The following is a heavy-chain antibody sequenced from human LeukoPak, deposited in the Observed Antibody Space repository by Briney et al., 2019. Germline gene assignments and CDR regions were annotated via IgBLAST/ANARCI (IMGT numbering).Heavy chain of an antibody. CDR3: ARVLVYNWFDP. J-gene: IGHJ5*02. V-gene: IGHV4-34*01. Sequence: SETLSLTCAVYGGSFSGYYWSWIRQPPGKGLEWIGEINHSGSTNYNPSLKSRVTISVDRSKNQFSLKLSSVTAADTAVYYCARVLVYNWFDPWGQGTLVTVSS. CDR1: GGSFSGYY. CDR2: INHSGST. D-gene: IGHD1-20*01.